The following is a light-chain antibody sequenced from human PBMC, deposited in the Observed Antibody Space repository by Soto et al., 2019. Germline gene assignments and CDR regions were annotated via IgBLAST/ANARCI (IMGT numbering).Light chain of an antibody. CDR3: QQYDSSPLT. Sequence: IVLTQSPGTLSLSPGERATLSCRASQSVSSSYLAWYQQKPGQAPRLLIYGASSRATGIPDRFSGSGSGTDFILTISRLEPEDFAVYYCQQYDSSPLTFGGGTKVEIK. CDR1: QSVSSSY. V-gene: IGKV3-20*01. CDR2: GAS. J-gene: IGKJ4*01.